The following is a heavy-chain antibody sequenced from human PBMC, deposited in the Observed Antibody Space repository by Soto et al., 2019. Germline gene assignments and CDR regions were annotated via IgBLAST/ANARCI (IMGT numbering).Heavy chain of an antibody. J-gene: IGHJ4*02. CDR3: ARDPSSLPFDY. V-gene: IGHV3-30-3*01. CDR1: GFTFSSYA. CDR2: ISYDGSNK. D-gene: IGHD6-13*01. Sequence: PGGSLRLSCAASGFTFSSYAMHWVRQAPGKGLEWVAVISYDGSNKYYADSVKGRFTISRDNSKNTLYLQMNSLRAEDTAVYYCARDPSSLPFDYWGQGTLVTVSS.